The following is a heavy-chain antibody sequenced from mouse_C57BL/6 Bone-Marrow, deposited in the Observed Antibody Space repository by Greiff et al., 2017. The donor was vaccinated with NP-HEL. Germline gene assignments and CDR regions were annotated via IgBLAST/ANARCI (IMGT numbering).Heavy chain of an antibody. CDR1: GYAFSSYW. Sequence: VQGVESGAELVKPGASVKISCKASGYAFSSYWMNWVKQRPGKGLEWIGQIYPGDGDTNYNGKFKGKATLTADKSSSTAYMQRSSLTSEDSAVYFCARRTEDAMDYWGQGTSVTVSS. CDR3: ARRTEDAMDY. CDR2: IYPGDGDT. V-gene: IGHV1-80*01. J-gene: IGHJ4*01.